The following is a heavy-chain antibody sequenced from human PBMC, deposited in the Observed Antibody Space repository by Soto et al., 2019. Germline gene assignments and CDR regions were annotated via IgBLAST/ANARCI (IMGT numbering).Heavy chain of an antibody. D-gene: IGHD6-13*01. CDR2: ISGGGNDA. CDR3: ARSLFLASTGIEPFDF. V-gene: IGHV3-23*01. J-gene: IGHJ4*02. CDR1: GFTFSSYA. Sequence: GGSLRLSCAASGFTFSSYAMSWVRQAPGKGLEWVSSISGGGNDAYYADSVKGRFTISRDNSRNTLYLQMNSLRADDTAVHYCARSLFLASTGIEPFDFWGQGTLVTVSS.